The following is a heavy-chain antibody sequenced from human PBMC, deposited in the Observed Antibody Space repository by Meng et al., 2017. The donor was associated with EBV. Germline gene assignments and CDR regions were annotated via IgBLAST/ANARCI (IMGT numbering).Heavy chain of an antibody. D-gene: IGHD2-2*01. Sequence: VQLGESGGGLVQPRGYLKLSCAAFGFTFSGSVMYWVRQASGKGLEWVGRIRSKAKSYATAYAASVKGRFTISRDDSKNTAYLQMNSLKTEDTAVYYCTRMSSPLDYWGQGTLVTVSS. CDR2: IRSKAKSYAT. CDR3: TRMSSPLDY. CDR1: GFTFSGSV. V-gene: IGHV3-73*02. J-gene: IGHJ4*02.